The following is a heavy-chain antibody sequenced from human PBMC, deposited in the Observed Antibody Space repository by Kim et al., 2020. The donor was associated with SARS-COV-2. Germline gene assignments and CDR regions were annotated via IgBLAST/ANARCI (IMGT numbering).Heavy chain of an antibody. J-gene: IGHJ4*02. CDR3: ARGGDFPLDYYFDY. D-gene: IGHD3-16*01. CDR2: IYYSGST. Sequence: SETLSLTCTVSGGSVSSGSYYWSWIRQPPGKGLEWIGYIYYSGSTNYNPSLKSRVTISVDTSKNQFSLKLSSVTAADTAVYYCARGGDFPLDYYFDYWGQGTLVTVSS. CDR1: GGSVSSGSYY. V-gene: IGHV4-61*01.